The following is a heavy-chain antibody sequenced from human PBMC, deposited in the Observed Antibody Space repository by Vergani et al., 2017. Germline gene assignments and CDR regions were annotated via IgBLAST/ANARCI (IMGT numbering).Heavy chain of an antibody. CDR2: IWYDGSNK. CDR1: GFTFSSYG. Sequence: QVQLVESGGGVVQPGRSLRLSCAASGFTFSSYGMHWVRQAPGKGLEWVAVIWYDGSNKYYADSVKGRFTISRDNSKNTLYLQMNSLRAEDTAVYYCARDFRFLEWLDYGMDVWGQGTTVTVSS. J-gene: IGHJ6*02. D-gene: IGHD3-3*01. V-gene: IGHV3-33*01. CDR3: ARDFRFLEWLDYGMDV.